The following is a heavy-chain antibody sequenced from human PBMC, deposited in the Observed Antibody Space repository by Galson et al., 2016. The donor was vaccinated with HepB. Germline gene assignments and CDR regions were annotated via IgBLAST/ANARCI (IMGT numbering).Heavy chain of an antibody. CDR2: IIGNEGTT. Sequence: SLRLSCAASGFTFSSYSMKWVRQAPGKGLEWVSIIGNEGTTSYADSVKGRFTISRDNSKNTLFLQMNSLRAEDTAVYYCARLVEYSSSLYKHGYFDLWGRGTLATVAS. V-gene: IGHV3-23*01. D-gene: IGHD6-6*01. CDR1: GFTFSSYS. J-gene: IGHJ2*01. CDR3: ARLVEYSSSLYKHGYFDL.